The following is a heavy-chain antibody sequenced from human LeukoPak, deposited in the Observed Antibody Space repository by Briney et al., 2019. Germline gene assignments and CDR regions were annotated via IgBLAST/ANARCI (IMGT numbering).Heavy chain of an antibody. J-gene: IGHJ4*02. V-gene: IGHV3-48*03. CDR1: GFTFSNYE. CDR2: ISSSGGTM. CDR3: ARVAYCAGDCHHMDS. D-gene: IGHD2-21*02. Sequence: GGSLRLSCAASGFTFSNYEMNWVRQAPGKGLEWVSYISSSGGTMYYADSVKGRFTISRDNAKNSLYLQMNSLRAEDTAVYYCARVAYCAGDCHHMDSWGQGTLVTVSS.